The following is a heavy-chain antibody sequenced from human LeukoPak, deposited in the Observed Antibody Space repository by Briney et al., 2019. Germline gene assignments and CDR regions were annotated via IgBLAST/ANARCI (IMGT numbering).Heavy chain of an antibody. D-gene: IGHD5-12*01. CDR3: ARGLVLATDDAFDI. CDR2: IWDTEIT. Sequence: SETLSLTCTVSGGSIRSYFWSWLRQPPGKGLEWIGYIWDTEITDYNPSLKSRVTISLDTSKNHFSLKLRSVTAADMALYFCARGLVLATDDAFDIWGRGTLVTVSS. J-gene: IGHJ3*02. V-gene: IGHV4-59*01. CDR1: GGSIRSYF.